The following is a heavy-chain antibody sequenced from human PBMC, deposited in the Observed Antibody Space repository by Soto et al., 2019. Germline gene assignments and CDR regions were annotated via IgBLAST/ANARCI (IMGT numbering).Heavy chain of an antibody. Sequence: ASVKVSCKASGYTFTSYGISWVRQAPGQGLEWMGWISAYNGNTNYAQKLQGRVTMTTDTSTSTAYMELRSLRSDDTAVYYCARTGGRFLEWLLYYFDYWGQGTLVTVSS. D-gene: IGHD3-3*01. V-gene: IGHV1-18*01. J-gene: IGHJ4*02. CDR3: ARTGGRFLEWLLYYFDY. CDR1: GYTFTSYG. CDR2: ISAYNGNT.